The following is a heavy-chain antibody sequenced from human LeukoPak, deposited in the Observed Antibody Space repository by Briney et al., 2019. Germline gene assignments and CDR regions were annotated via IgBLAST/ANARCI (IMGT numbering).Heavy chain of an antibody. CDR2: ISGSGGST. J-gene: IGHJ4*02. Sequence: GGSLRLSCAASGFTFSRYAMSWVRQAPGKGLEWVSAISGSGGSTYYADSVRGRFTISRDNSKNTLYLQMNSLRVEDTAVYYCAKVFLMGGYATFDYWSQGTLVTVSS. CDR1: GFTFSRYA. V-gene: IGHV3-23*01. D-gene: IGHD5-12*01. CDR3: AKVFLMGGYATFDY.